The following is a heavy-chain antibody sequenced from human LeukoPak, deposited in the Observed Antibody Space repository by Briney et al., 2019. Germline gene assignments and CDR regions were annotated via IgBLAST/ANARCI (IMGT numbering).Heavy chain of an antibody. CDR1: GFTFSSYA. D-gene: IGHD3-3*01. CDR3: ARGPRTYYDFWSGYYFDY. V-gene: IGHV3-23*01. CDR2: ISGSGGST. Sequence: GGSLRLSCAASGFTFSSYAMSWVRQAPGKGLEWVSAISGSGGSTYYADSVKGRFTISRDNSKNTLYLQMNSLRAEDTAVYYCARGPRTYYDFWSGYYFDYWGQGTLVTVSS. J-gene: IGHJ4*02.